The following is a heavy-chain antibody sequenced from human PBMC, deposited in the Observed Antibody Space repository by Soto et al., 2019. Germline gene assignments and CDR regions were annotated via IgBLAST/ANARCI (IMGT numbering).Heavy chain of an antibody. Sequence: GGSLRLSCVASGFTFSSYAMSWVRQAPEKGLEWVSTIGSSGDNIYYADSVKGRFTISRDNSKNTLSLQMNSLRAEDTAVYYCARDWPPPITIFGVAIFDYWGQGTLVTVSS. D-gene: IGHD3-3*01. V-gene: IGHV3-23*01. CDR1: GFTFSSYA. CDR2: IGSSGDNI. J-gene: IGHJ4*02. CDR3: ARDWPPPITIFGVAIFDY.